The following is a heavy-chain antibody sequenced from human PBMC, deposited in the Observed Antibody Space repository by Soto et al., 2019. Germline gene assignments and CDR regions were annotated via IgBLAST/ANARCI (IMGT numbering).Heavy chain of an antibody. Sequence: PGGSLRLSCAASGFTFSNAWMSWVRQAPGKGLEWVGRIKSKTDGGTTDYAAPVKGRFTISRDDSKNTLYLQMNSLKTEDTAVYYCTTDGRDFDWLPSYYFDYWGQGTLVTVSS. CDR1: GFTFSNAW. D-gene: IGHD3-9*01. CDR2: IKSKTDGGTT. CDR3: TTDGRDFDWLPSYYFDY. J-gene: IGHJ4*02. V-gene: IGHV3-15*01.